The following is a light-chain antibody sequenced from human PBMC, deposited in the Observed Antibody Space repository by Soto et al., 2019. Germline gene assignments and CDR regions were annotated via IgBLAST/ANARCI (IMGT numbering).Light chain of an antibody. V-gene: IGKV3-11*01. Sequence: EIVLTQSPATLSLSPGERATLSCRASQSVNDYLAWYQQKPGQAPRLLIYGASNRATGIPVRFSGSGSGTVFTLTISSLEPEDFAVYYCQHRGRWPRTFGQGTKLEIK. CDR3: QHRGRWPRT. CDR2: GAS. J-gene: IGKJ2*01. CDR1: QSVNDY.